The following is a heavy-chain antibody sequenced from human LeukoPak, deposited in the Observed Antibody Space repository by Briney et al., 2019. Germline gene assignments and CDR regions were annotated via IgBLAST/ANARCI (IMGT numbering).Heavy chain of an antibody. J-gene: IGHJ4*02. CDR3: ARSEELGYFDY. CDR2: IYYSGST. CDR1: GGSISSSY. D-gene: IGHD3-3*02. Sequence: PSETLSLTCTVPGGSISSSYWCWIRPPPGKGLQWIGYIYYSGSTNYNPSLKSRVTISVDTSKNQFSLKLGSVTAADTAVYYCARSEELGYFDYWGQGTLVTVSS. V-gene: IGHV4-59*01.